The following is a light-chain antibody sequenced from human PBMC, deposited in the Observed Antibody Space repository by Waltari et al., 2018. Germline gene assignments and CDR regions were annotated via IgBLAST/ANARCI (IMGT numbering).Light chain of an antibody. J-gene: IGKJ2*01. CDR1: KSVSSN. CDR2: GAS. Sequence: ELVMTQSPATLSVSPGERATPSCRASKSVSSNLAWYQQKPGQAPRLLIFGASTRATGIPARFSGSGSGTEFTLTISSLQSEDFAIYYCQQYNNWPYTFGQGTKLEI. V-gene: IGKV3-15*01. CDR3: QQYNNWPYT.